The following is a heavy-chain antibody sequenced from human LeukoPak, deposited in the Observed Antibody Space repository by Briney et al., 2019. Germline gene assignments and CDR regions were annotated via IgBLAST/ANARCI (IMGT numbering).Heavy chain of an antibody. Sequence: NASETLTLTCGVSGGPFRGYFWTWIPQPPGRGLEWIGEINRHGTSYDNPSLESRLVISLDTYKNQFFLNLTSVTAADTAVYFCARGGTTYFFGSGAHRWGQGPLVTVSS. J-gene: IGHJ4*02. D-gene: IGHD3-10*01. CDR2: INRHGTS. CDR1: GGPFRGYF. CDR3: ARGGTTYFFGSGAHR. V-gene: IGHV4-34*01.